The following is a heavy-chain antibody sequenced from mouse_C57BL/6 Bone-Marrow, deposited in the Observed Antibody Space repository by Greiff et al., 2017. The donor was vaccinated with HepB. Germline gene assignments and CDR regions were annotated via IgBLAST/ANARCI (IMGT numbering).Heavy chain of an antibody. CDR3: ARERVLWVRGGYYYAMDY. Sequence: QVQLKQSGPELVKPGASVKISCKASGYAFSSSWMNWVKQRPGKGLEWIGRIYPGDGDTNYNGKFKGKATLTADKSSSTAYMQLSSLTSEDSAVYFCARERVLWVRGGYYYAMDYWGQGTSVTVSS. CDR2: IYPGDGDT. V-gene: IGHV1-82*01. D-gene: IGHD2-14*01. CDR1: GYAFSSSW. J-gene: IGHJ4*01.